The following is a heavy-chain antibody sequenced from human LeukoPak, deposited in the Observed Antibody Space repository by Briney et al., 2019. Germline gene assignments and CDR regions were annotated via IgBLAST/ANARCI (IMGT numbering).Heavy chain of an antibody. CDR2: IYTSGST. J-gene: IGHJ4*02. CDR3: AREHVDYDFWSGYYQRGPFDY. CDR1: GGSISSYY. Sequence: KPSETLSLTCTVSGGSISSYYWSWIRQPAGKGLEWIGRIYTSGSTYYNPSLKSRVTMSVDTSKNQFSLKLSSVTAADTAVYYCAREHVDYDFWSGYYQRGPFDYWGLGTLVTVSS. D-gene: IGHD3-3*01. V-gene: IGHV4-4*07.